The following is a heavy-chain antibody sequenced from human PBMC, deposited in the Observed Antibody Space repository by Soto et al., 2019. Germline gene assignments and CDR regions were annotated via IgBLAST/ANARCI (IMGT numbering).Heavy chain of an antibody. CDR2: IYYSGST. J-gene: IGHJ6*02. CDR3: ARGYLYDFWSGYYPGNYYGMDV. Sequence: SETLSLTCTVSGGSISSYYWSWIRQPPGKVLEWIGYIYYSGSTNYNPSLKSRVTISVDTSKNQFSLKLSSVTAADKAVYYCARGYLYDFWSGYYPGNYYGMDVWGQGTTVTVSS. CDR1: GGSISSYY. V-gene: IGHV4-59*01. D-gene: IGHD3-3*01.